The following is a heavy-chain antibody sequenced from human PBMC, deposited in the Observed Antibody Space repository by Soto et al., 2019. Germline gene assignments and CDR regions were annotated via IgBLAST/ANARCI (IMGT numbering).Heavy chain of an antibody. J-gene: IGHJ3*02. CDR3: ARSSNPEYSSSGAFDI. CDR1: GFTFSSYD. V-gene: IGHV3-13*01. D-gene: IGHD6-6*01. CDR2: IGTAGDT. Sequence: GESLKISCAASGFTFSSYDMHWVRQATGKGLEWVSAIGTAGDTYYPGSVKGRFTISRENAKNSLYLQMNSLRAGDTAVYYCARSSNPEYSSSGAFDIWGQGTMVTVSS.